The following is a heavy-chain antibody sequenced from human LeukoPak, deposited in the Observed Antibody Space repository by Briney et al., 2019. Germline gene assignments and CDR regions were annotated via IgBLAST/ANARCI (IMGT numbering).Heavy chain of an antibody. CDR1: GGSISSYY. J-gene: IGHJ5*02. CDR2: IYYSGST. D-gene: IGHD6-19*01. V-gene: IGHV4-59*01. CDR3: AHRIAVVGEGWFDP. Sequence: PSETLSLTCTVSGGSISSYYRSWIRQPPGKGLEWIGYIYYSGSTNYNPSLKSRVTISVDTSKNQFSLKLSSVTAADTAVYYCAHRIAVVGEGWFDPWGQGTLVTVSS.